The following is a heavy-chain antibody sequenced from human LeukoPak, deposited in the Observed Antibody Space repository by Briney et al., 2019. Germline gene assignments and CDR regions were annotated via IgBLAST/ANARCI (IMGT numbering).Heavy chain of an antibody. D-gene: IGHD2-8*01. Sequence: SETLSLTCTVFGGSISSYYWSWIRQPPGKGLEWIGYIYYSGSTNYNPSLKSRVTISVDTSKNQFSLKLSSVIAADTAVYYCAREYEDAFDIWGQGTMVTVSS. CDR3: AREYEDAFDI. CDR2: IYYSGST. J-gene: IGHJ3*02. V-gene: IGHV4-59*01. CDR1: GGSISSYY.